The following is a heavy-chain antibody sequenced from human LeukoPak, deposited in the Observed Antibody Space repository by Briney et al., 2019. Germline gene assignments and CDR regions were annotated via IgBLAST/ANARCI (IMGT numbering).Heavy chain of an antibody. CDR1: GGSISSYY. CDR3: ARFYSSSWFAFDI. Sequence: PSETLSLTCTVSGGSISSYYWSWIRQPPGKGLEWIGYIYYSGSTNYNPSLKSRFTISVDTSKNQFSLKLSSVTAADTAVYYCARFYSSSWFAFDIWGQGTMVTVSS. J-gene: IGHJ3*02. V-gene: IGHV4-59*01. D-gene: IGHD6-13*01. CDR2: IYYSGST.